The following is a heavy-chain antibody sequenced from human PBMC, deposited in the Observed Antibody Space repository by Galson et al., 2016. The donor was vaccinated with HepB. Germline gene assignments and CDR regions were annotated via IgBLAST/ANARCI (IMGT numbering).Heavy chain of an antibody. CDR1: GYSFSTDW. CDR2: IYPGDSDP. Sequence: QSGAEVKKPGESLKISCKGSGYSFSTDWIGWVRQLPGTGLEWMAIIYPGDSDPSYSPSFQGQVTISADKSINTAYLQWSSLKASDTAMYYCVRLPKYLRGIAGYWGQGTLVTVSS. CDR3: VRLPKYLRGIAGY. D-gene: IGHD6-13*01. V-gene: IGHV5-51*01. J-gene: IGHJ4*02.